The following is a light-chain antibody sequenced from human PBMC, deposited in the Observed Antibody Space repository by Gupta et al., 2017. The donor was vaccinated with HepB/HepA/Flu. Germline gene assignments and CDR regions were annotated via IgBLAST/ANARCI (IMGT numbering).Light chain of an antibody. CDR2: AAS. J-gene: IGKJ3*01. Sequence: EIVLTQSPRPLSSSPGGDAAISSSASRIVSSSYLAWYQQKPGQAPRLLIYAASRRDTGIPDRFSGSGSGTDFTLTISRLEPEDFATYYCQQYDSYRLTFGPGTKVDIK. CDR1: RIVSSSY. V-gene: IGKV3-20*01. CDR3: QQYDSYRLT.